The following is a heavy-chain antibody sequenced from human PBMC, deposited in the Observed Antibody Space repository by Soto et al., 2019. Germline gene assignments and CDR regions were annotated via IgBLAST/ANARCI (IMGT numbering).Heavy chain of an antibody. CDR3: ARGRRDDYNCFDY. J-gene: IGHJ4*02. V-gene: IGHV1-69*02. Sequence: QVQLVQSGAEVKKPGSSVKVSCKASGGTFSSYTISWVRQAPGQGLEWMGRIIPILGIANYAQKFQGRVTITADKSTSTAYMELSSLRSEDTAVYYCARGRRDDYNCFDYWGQGTLVTVSS. CDR1: GGTFSSYT. D-gene: IGHD4-4*01. CDR2: IIPILGIA.